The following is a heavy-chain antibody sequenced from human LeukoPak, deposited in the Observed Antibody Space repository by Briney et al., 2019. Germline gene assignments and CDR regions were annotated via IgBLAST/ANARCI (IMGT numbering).Heavy chain of an antibody. CDR1: GGSISSSSYY. V-gene: IGHV4-39*01. Sequence: SETLSLTCTVSGGSISSSSYYWGWIRQPPGKGLEWIGSIYYSGSTYYNPSLKSRVTISVDTSKNQFSLKLSSVTAADTAVYYCARGTSIAVAGDTYWYFDLWGRGTLVTVSS. J-gene: IGHJ2*01. D-gene: IGHD6-19*01. CDR3: ARGTSIAVAGDTYWYFDL. CDR2: IYYSGST.